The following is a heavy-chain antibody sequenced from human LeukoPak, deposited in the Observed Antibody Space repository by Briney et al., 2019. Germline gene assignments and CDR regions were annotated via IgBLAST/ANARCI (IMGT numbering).Heavy chain of an antibody. CDR3: ARGRSASYFDS. CDR1: GFTFSSYD. Sequence: GGSLRLSCAASGFTFSSYDMHWVRQATGKGLEWVSAISSSGYTYYPGSVKGRFTISRENAKSSLYLPMNSLRAEDTAVYYCARGRSASYFDSWGQGTLVAVSS. V-gene: IGHV3-13*04. J-gene: IGHJ4*02. CDR2: ISSSGYT.